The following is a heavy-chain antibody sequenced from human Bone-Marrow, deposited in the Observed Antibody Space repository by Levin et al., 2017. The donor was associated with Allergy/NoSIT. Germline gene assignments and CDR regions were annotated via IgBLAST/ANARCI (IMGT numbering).Heavy chain of an antibody. Sequence: GESLKISCAASGFTFSSYWMSWVRQAPGKGLEWVANIKQDGSEKYYVDSVKGRFTISRDNAKNSLYLQMNSLRAEDTAVYYCARARITNGVCSHFDYWGQGTLVTVSS. CDR3: ARARITNGVCSHFDY. D-gene: IGHD2-8*01. V-gene: IGHV3-7*01. CDR2: IKQDGSEK. CDR1: GFTFSSYW. J-gene: IGHJ4*02.